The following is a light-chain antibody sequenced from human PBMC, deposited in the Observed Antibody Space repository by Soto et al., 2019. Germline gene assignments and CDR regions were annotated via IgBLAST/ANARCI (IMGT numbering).Light chain of an antibody. Sequence: QSVLTQPPSASGTPGHRVTISCSGSSYNIGSNYVYWYQQLPGTAPKLLIYRNNQRPSGVPDRFSGSKSGTSASLAISGLRSEDEADYYCAAWDDSLSGLYVFGTGTKVTVL. J-gene: IGLJ1*01. V-gene: IGLV1-47*01. CDR3: AAWDDSLSGLYV. CDR2: RNN. CDR1: SYNIGSNY.